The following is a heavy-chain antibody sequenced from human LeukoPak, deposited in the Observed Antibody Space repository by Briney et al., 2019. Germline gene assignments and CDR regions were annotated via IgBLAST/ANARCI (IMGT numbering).Heavy chain of an antibody. V-gene: IGHV5-51*01. Sequence: GESLKISCKGSGYSFASYWIAWVRQMPGKGLECMGIIYPGDSDTRYSPSFQGQVTISADKSISTAFLRWSSLKASDTAMYYCARLGLYSSSWAYFDYWGQGTLVTVSS. J-gene: IGHJ4*02. D-gene: IGHD6-13*01. CDR3: ARLGLYSSSWAYFDY. CDR1: GYSFASYW. CDR2: IYPGDSDT.